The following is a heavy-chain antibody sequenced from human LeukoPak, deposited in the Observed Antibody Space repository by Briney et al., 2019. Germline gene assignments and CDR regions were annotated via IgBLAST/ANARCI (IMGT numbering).Heavy chain of an antibody. D-gene: IGHD3-3*01. Sequence: PSDTLSLTYAVYGGSFRGYYWRWIRQPPGKGLEWIGEINHSGSTNYNPSLQSRVTISVDTSKNQFSLKLSSVTAADTAVYYCARGPHRIDFGSGYYTQYFDYWGQGTLVTVSS. CDR1: GGSFRGYY. CDR3: ARGPHRIDFGSGYYTQYFDY. V-gene: IGHV4-34*01. J-gene: IGHJ4*02. CDR2: INHSGST.